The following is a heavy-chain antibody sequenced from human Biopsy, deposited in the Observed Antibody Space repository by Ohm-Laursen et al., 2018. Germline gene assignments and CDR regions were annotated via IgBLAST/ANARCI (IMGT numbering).Heavy chain of an antibody. CDR3: ARGMRTTGWPYFDY. CDR1: GYSIIPSGPEN. V-gene: IGHV4-61*01. Sequence: TLSYTCTLSGYSIIPSGPENWSWIRQPPGQGLQYIGFIYSGGNTNYNPSLRSRVTMSVDASKNQFSLRLNSVTAADTAVYYCARGMRTTGWPYFDYWGQGILVTVSS. J-gene: IGHJ4*02. CDR2: IYSGGNT. D-gene: IGHD2/OR15-2a*01.